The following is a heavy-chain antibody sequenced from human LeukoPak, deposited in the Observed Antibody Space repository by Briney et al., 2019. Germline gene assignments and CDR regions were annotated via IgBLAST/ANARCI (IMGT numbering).Heavy chain of an antibody. CDR1: GFTFSSHW. CDR2: IKQDGSET. CDR3: AGGSPVFDY. J-gene: IGHJ4*02. Sequence: GGSLRLSCAASGFTFSSHWMSWVRQAPGKGLEWLANIKQDGSETSYADSVRGRYTISRDNAKNSLYLQMNSLRAEDTAVYYCAGGSPVFDYWGQGTLVTVSS. V-gene: IGHV3-7*01.